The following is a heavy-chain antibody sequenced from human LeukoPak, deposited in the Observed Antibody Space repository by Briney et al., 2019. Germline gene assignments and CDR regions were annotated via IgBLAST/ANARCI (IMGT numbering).Heavy chain of an antibody. V-gene: IGHV4-39*01. J-gene: IGHJ4*02. D-gene: IGHD3/OR15-3a*01. CDR3: ARQTGSGLFILP. CDR1: GVSISSSNPY. Sequence: SETLSLTCTVSGVSISSSNPYWGWIRQPPGKGLEWIGSIYYSGNTYYNASLKSQVSISIDTSKNQFSLRLTSVTAADTAVYYCARQTGSGLFILPGGQGTLVTVSS. CDR2: IYYSGNT.